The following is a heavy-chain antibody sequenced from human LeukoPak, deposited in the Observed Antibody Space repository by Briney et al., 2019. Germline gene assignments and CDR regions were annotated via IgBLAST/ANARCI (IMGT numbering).Heavy chain of an antibody. V-gene: IGHV1-69*13. CDR2: IIPIFGTA. CDR3: AREVEDSSGYYYTYYFDY. Sequence: ASVKVSCKASGGTFSSYAISWVRQAPGQGLEWMGGIIPIFGTANYAQKFQGRVTITADESTSTAYMELRSLRSEDTAVYYCAREVEDSSGYYYTYYFDYWGQGTLVTVSS. CDR1: GGTFSSYA. J-gene: IGHJ4*02. D-gene: IGHD3-22*01.